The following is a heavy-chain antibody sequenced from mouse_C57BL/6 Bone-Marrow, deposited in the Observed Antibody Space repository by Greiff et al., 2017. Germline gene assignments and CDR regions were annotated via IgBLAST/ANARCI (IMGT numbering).Heavy chain of an antibody. D-gene: IGHD1-1*01. CDR1: GYTFTSYW. J-gene: IGHJ3*01. CDR3: ARSFALRPWFAY. V-gene: IGHV1-61*01. CDR2: IYPSDSET. Sequence: QVQLQQPGAELVRPGSSVKLSCKASGYTFTSYWMDWVKQRPGQGLEWIGNIYPSDSETHYNQKFKDKATLTVDKSSSTAYMQLSSLTSEDSAVYYCARSFALRPWFAYWGQGTLVTVSA.